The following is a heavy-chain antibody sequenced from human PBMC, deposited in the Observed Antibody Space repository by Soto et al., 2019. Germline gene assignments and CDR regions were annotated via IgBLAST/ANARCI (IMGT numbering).Heavy chain of an antibody. CDR3: ARDMNYYDSSGYSHYFDY. Sequence: SETLSLTCAVSGGSISSGGYSWSWIRQPPGKGLEWIGYIYHSGSTYYNPSLKSRVTISVDRSKNQFSLKLSSVTAADTAVYYCARDMNYYDSSGYSHYFDYWGQGTLVTVSS. CDR1: GGSISSGGYS. CDR2: IYHSGST. V-gene: IGHV4-30-2*01. D-gene: IGHD3-22*01. J-gene: IGHJ4*02.